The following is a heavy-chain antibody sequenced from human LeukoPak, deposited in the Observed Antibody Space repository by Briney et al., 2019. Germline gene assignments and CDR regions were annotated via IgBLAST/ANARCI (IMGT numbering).Heavy chain of an antibody. V-gene: IGHV4-59*01. J-gene: IGHJ4*02. CDR3: ARQSISGSSLSYFDY. CDR2: IYDSGST. D-gene: IGHD3-22*01. CDR1: GGSISSYY. Sequence: ETLSLTCTVSGGSISSYYWSWIRQPPGKGLEWIGNIYDSGSTNYNPSLKSRLTISVDTSKNQCSLKLSSVTAADTAVYYCARQSISGSSLSYFDYWGQGTLVNVSS.